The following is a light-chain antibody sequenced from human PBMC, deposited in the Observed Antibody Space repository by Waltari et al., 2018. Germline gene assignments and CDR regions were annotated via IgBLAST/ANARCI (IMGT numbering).Light chain of an antibody. CDR3: VSWDDSLNGWV. J-gene: IGLJ3*02. CDR2: TSN. CDR1: QSNIGTNN. Sequence: QSVLTQPPSTSGTPGQRVSISCSGTQSNIGTNNVNWYQQVPGTAPKLLIYTSNQRPSGVPDRFSGSQSGTSASLAITGLQPEDEGDYYCVSWDDSLNGWVFGGGTKLTVL. V-gene: IGLV1-44*01.